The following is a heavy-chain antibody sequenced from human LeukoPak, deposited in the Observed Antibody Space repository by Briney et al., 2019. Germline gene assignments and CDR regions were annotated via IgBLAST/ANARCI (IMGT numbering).Heavy chain of an antibody. J-gene: IGHJ4*02. Sequence: SETLSLICTVSGGSISSYYWSWIRQPPGKGLEWIGYIYYSGSTNYNPSLKSRVTISVDTSKNQFSLKLSSVTAADTAVYYCAGHSSGWHPRRWGQGTLVTVSS. V-gene: IGHV4-59*01. CDR3: AGHSSGWHPRR. CDR1: GGSISSYY. CDR2: IYYSGST. D-gene: IGHD6-19*01.